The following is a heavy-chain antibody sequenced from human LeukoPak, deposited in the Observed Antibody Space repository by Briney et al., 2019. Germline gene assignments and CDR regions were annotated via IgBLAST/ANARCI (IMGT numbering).Heavy chain of an antibody. V-gene: IGHV4-61*05. D-gene: IGHD3-22*01. Sequence: SETLSLTCTVSGGSISSSSYYWGWIRQPPGKGLEWIGYIYYSGSTNYNPSLKSRVTISVDTSKNQFSLKLSSVTAADTAVYYCARASATYYYDSSGYDFDYWGQGTLVTVSS. CDR2: IYYSGST. CDR3: ARASATYYYDSSGYDFDY. CDR1: GGSISSSSYY. J-gene: IGHJ4*02.